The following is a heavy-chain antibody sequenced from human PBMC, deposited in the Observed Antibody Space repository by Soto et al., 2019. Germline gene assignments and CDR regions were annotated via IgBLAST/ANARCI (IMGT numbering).Heavy chain of an antibody. CDR2: INPDGSEK. CDR3: ARDKVYLDY. V-gene: IGHV3-7*01. Sequence: EVQLVESGGNLVQPGGSLRLSCAASRFTFSSYWMSWVRQAPGKGLEWVANINPDGSEKFYVDSVKGPFTISRDNAQNSLYLEMNILRAEDTAVYYCARDKVYLDYWCQGTLVTVSS. CDR1: RFTFSSYW. J-gene: IGHJ4*02.